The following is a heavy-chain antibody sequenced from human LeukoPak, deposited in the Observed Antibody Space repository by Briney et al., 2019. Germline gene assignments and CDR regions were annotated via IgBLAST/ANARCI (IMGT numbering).Heavy chain of an antibody. CDR2: IYYSGST. J-gene: IGHJ4*02. V-gene: IGHV4-39*01. Sequence: SETLSLTCTVSGGSISSNSYYWGWIRQPPEKGLEWIGSIYYSGSTYYNPSLKSRVTISVDTSKNQFSLNLSSVTAADTAVYYCARRKGIAAAFDYWGQGTLVNVSS. D-gene: IGHD6-13*01. CDR3: ARRKGIAAAFDY. CDR1: GGSISSNSYY.